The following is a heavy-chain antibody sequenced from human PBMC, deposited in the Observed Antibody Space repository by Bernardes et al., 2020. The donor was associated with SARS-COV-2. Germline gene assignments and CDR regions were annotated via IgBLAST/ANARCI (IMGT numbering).Heavy chain of an antibody. CDR3: AREFCGSARPNCAT. V-gene: IGHV1-2*02. CDR2: INPNSGGT. CDR1: GYTFSGYN. Sequence: ASVKVSCKASGYTFSGYNMPWVRQAPGQGLEWMGWINPNSGGTNYAQKFQGRVTMTRDTSISTAYMELSSLRSDDTAVYYCAREFCGSARPNCATWGQGTLVTVSS. D-gene: IGHD3-10*01. J-gene: IGHJ4*02.